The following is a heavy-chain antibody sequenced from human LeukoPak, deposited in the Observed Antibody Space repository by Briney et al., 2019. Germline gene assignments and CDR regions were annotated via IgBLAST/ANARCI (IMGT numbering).Heavy chain of an antibody. CDR1: GFTFSSYA. CDR3: AKGNYDFLTGYYNLGGSFDS. V-gene: IGHV3-23*01. CDR2: ISGSGGST. D-gene: IGHD3-9*01. J-gene: IGHJ4*02. Sequence: GGSLRLSCAASGFTFSSYAMSWVRQAPGKGLEWVSAISGSGGSTYYADSVKGRFTISRDNSKNTLYLQMNSLRAEDTAVYYCAKGNYDFLTGYYNLGGSFDSWGRGPLVTVPS.